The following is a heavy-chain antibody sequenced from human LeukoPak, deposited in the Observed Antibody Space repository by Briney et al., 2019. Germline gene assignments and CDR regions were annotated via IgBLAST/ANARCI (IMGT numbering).Heavy chain of an antibody. J-gene: IGHJ3*02. CDR3: ASPKYTGALDI. CDR1: GGSISSYY. V-gene: IGHV4-59*08. Sequence: SETLSLTCTVSGGSISSYYWRWIRQPPGKGLEWIGYIYYSGSTNYNPSLKSRVTISVDTSKNQFSLKLSSVTAADTAVYYCASPKYTGALDIWGQGTMVTVSS. CDR2: IYYSGST. D-gene: IGHD3-10*01.